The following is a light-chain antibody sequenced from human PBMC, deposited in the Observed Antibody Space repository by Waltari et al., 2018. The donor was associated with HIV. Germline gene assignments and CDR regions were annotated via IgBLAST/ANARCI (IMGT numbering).Light chain of an antibody. CDR1: QSINSD. V-gene: IGKV1-39*01. CDR3: QQSYSAPFT. J-gene: IGKJ2*01. CDR2: GAS. Sequence: DIQMTQSPSSLSASVSDRATITCRASQSINSDLNWYQQKPGKAPSLLIYGASSLQSGGPTRFSGSGSGTEFSLTISSLQPEDFATYYCQQSYSAPFTFGQGTKLHVK.